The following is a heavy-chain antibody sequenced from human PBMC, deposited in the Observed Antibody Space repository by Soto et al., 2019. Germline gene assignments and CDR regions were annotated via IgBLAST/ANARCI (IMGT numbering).Heavy chain of an antibody. J-gene: IGHJ4*02. CDR1: GFIFSDQY. CDR2: SKNKAQSFTI. V-gene: IGHV3-72*01. CDR3: TTWTAGACY. Sequence: EVQLVESGGGLVQPGGSLRLSCAASGFIFSDQYMDWVRQAPGKGLEWVARSKNKAQSFTIEYAASVKGRFTISRDDSENSLYLQMSSLRAEDTAVYYCTTWTAGACYWGQGTLVTVSS. D-gene: IGHD1-26*01.